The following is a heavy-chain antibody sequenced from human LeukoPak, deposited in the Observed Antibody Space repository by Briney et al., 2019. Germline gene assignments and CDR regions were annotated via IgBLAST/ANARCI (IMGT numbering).Heavy chain of an antibody. J-gene: IGHJ4*02. Sequence: AASVKVSFKASGYRFTGYYIHWVRQAPGQGLQWMGWINPSSGDANYAQTFQGRVTMTSDTSISTAYMELSSLSSADTAVYYCARDPGTPFDSWGQGTQVTVSS. V-gene: IGHV1-2*02. D-gene: IGHD2-15*01. CDR2: INPSSGDA. CDR1: GYRFTGYY. CDR3: ARDPGTPFDS.